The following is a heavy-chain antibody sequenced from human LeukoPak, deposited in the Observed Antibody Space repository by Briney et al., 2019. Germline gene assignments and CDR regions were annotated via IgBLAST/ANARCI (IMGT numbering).Heavy chain of an antibody. CDR2: VDPEDGKT. V-gene: IGHV1-69-2*01. CDR1: GYTFTDYY. CDR3: ATGASRLGDSSGYSAHFDY. J-gene: IGHJ4*02. D-gene: IGHD3-22*01. Sequence: ASVKISCKVSGYTFTDYYMHWVQQAPGKGLEWMGLVDPEDGKTIYAEKFQGRVTVTADTSTDTAYMELSSLRSEDTAVYYCATGASRLGDSSGYSAHFDYWGQGTLVTVSP.